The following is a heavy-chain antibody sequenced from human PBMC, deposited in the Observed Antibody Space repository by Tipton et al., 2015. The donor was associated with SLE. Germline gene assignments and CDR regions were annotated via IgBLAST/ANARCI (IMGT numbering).Heavy chain of an antibody. D-gene: IGHD2-15*01. CDR1: GFTFSSYW. CDR3: AKDGSPSYYFDY. Sequence: SLRLSCAASGFTFSSYWMSWVRQAPGKGLEWVAFMRYDGSNKYYADSVKGRFTISRDNSKNTLYLQMNSLRAEDTAVYYCAKDGSPSYYFDYWGQGTLVTVSS. J-gene: IGHJ4*02. CDR2: MRYDGSNK. V-gene: IGHV3-30*02.